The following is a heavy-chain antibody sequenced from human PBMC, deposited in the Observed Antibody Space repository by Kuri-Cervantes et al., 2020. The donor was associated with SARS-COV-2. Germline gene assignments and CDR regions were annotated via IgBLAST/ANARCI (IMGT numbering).Heavy chain of an antibody. J-gene: IGHJ4*02. CDR2: ISYDGSNK. CDR3: ARDTGGLNDY. V-gene: IGHV3-30-3*01. CDR1: GFTFSSYA. D-gene: IGHD7-27*01. Sequence: GGSLRLSCAASGFTFSSYAMHWVRQAPGKGLEWVAVISYDGSNKYYADSVKGRFTISRDNSKNTLYLQMNSLRAEDTAVYYCARDTGGLNDYWGQGTLVTVSS.